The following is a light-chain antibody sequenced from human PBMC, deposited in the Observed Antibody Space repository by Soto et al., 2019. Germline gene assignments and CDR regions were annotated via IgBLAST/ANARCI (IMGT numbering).Light chain of an antibody. J-gene: IGKJ1*01. Sequence: DVQMTQSPSSVSASVGDRVTLTCRASRVISNSLAWYQQKPGKAPRLLIYAAFNLQGGVPSRFSGSGSGTHFFLTISSLQPDDFATYYCQQYNSYPWTFXQGTKVDIK. V-gene: IGKV1D-16*01. CDR2: AAF. CDR1: RVISNS. CDR3: QQYNSYPWT.